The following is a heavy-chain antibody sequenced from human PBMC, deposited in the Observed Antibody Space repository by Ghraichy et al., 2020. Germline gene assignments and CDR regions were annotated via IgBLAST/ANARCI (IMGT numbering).Heavy chain of an antibody. Sequence: GGSLRLSCAASGFTFDDYAMHWVRQAPGKGLEWVSLISGDGGSTYYADSVKGRFTISRDNSKNSLYLQMNSLRTEDTALYYCAKAQTLVATIYYYGMDVWGQGTTVTVSS. CDR1: GFTFDDYA. D-gene: IGHD5-12*01. CDR3: AKAQTLVATIYYYGMDV. V-gene: IGHV3-43*02. J-gene: IGHJ6*02. CDR2: ISGDGGST.